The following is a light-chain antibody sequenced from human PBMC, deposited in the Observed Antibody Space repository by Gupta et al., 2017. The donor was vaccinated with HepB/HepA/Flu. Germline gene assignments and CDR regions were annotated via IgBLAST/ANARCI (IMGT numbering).Light chain of an antibody. CDR2: DAS. CDR3: QQYRHWPQNLT. CDR1: QSVDNK. J-gene: IGKJ1*01. Sequence: IVMTQSPGTLSVSPGERVTLSCRASQSVDNKLAWYQQKVGQAPRLLIYDASTRATGVPARFSGSGSGTEFTLTSTILQSEDLAGYYCQQYRHWPQNLTLGQGTKVEIK. V-gene: IGKV3-15*01.